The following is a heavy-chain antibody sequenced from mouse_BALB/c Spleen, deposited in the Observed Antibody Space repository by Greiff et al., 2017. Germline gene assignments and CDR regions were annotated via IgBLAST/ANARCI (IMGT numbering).Heavy chain of an antibody. J-gene: IGHJ3*01. CDR3: ARSYGYDAPWFAY. CDR2: ISYSGST. Sequence: EVHLVESGPGLVKPSQSLSLTCTVTGYSITSDYAWNWIRQFPGNKLAWMGYISYSGSTSYNPSLKSRISITRDTSKNQFFLQLNSVTTEDTATYYCARSYGYDAPWFAYWGQGTLVTVSA. CDR1: GYSITSDYA. V-gene: IGHV3-2*02. D-gene: IGHD2-2*01.